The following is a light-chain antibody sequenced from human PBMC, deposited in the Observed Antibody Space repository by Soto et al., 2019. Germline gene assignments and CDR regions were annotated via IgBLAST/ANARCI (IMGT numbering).Light chain of an antibody. CDR3: QQYNNWPPYT. Sequence: EIVMTQSPATLSVSPGERATLSCRASQSVSSNLAWYQQNPGQAPRLLIYGASTRATGIPARFSGSGSGTEFTLTISSLQSEDFALYYYQQYNNWPPYTFGQGTKLEIK. CDR1: QSVSSN. J-gene: IGKJ2*01. V-gene: IGKV3-15*01. CDR2: GAS.